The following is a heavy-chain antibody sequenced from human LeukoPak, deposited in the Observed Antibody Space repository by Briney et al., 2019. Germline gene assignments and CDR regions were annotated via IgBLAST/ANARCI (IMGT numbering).Heavy chain of an antibody. CDR3: ARDGTGFSSGMGV. D-gene: IGHD7-27*01. CDR1: GFTFSTYS. Sequence: GGSPRPSCAASGFTFSTYSMNWVRQAPGKGLEWVSSIDFSSSYIYYIDSVKGRFTISRDNARNSLYLQMNSLRAEDTAVYYCARDGTGFSSGMGVWGQGTTVTVSS. V-gene: IGHV3-21*01. J-gene: IGHJ6*02. CDR2: IDFSSSYI.